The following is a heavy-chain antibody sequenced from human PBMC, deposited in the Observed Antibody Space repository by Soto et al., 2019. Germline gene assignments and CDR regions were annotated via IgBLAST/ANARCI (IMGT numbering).Heavy chain of an antibody. CDR1: GFTSGEYA. V-gene: IGHV3-49*04. CDR3: TRDRPNTIFRVVPYDH. Sequence: PGGSLRLSCTASGFTSGEYAMSWVRPAPGKGLDWVGFIICKAYGGTTEYAASVKGRFTISRDDSKSIAYLQMNSLKTEDKAVYYCTRDRPNTIFRVVPYDHWGQGT. J-gene: IGHJ4*02. CDR2: IICKAYGGTT. D-gene: IGHD3-3*01.